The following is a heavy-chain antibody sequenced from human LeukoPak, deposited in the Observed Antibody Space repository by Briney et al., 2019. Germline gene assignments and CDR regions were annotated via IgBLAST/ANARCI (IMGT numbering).Heavy chain of an antibody. CDR2: ISSSSSYI. D-gene: IGHD2-2*02. CDR3: ARYGGPPKYCSSTSCYTMELPDFDY. Sequence: PGGSLRLSCAASGFTFSSYSMNWVRQAPGKGLEWVSYISSSSSYIYYADSVKGRFTISRDNAKNSLYLQMNSLRAEDTAVYYCARYGGPPKYCSSTSCYTMELPDFDYWGQGTLVTVSS. V-gene: IGHV3-21*05. CDR1: GFTFSSYS. J-gene: IGHJ4*02.